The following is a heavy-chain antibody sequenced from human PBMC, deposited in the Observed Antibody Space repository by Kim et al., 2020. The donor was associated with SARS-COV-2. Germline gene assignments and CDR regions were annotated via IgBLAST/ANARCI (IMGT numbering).Heavy chain of an antibody. CDR3: AKDRYDFWSGYFPVDY. Sequence: SVKGRFTISRDNSKNTLYLQMNSLRAEDTALYYCAKDRYDFWSGYFPVDYWGQGTLVTVSS. D-gene: IGHD3-3*01. J-gene: IGHJ4*02. V-gene: IGHV3-30*02.